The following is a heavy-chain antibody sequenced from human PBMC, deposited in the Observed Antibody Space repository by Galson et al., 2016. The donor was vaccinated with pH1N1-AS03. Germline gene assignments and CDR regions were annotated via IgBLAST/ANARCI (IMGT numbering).Heavy chain of an antibody. D-gene: IGHD3-22*01. CDR2: INADNGNT. CDR1: GYTFTTYA. CDR3: ARDYYDSSGYYVYFDY. Sequence: SVKVSCKASGYTFTTYAMHWVRQAPGQRLEWMGWINADNGNTKYSQKFQGRVTITRDTSASTAYMELSRLRSEDTAVYYCARDYYDSSGYYVYFDYWGQGTLVTVSP. V-gene: IGHV1-3*01. J-gene: IGHJ4*02.